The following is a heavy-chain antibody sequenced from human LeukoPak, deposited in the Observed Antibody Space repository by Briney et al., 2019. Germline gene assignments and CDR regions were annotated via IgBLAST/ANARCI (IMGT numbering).Heavy chain of an antibody. D-gene: IGHD3-10*01. CDR2: ISGSGGTT. J-gene: IGHJ4*02. V-gene: IGHV3-23*01. Sequence: GALMLACAASGFTFSSYAVTSVRWAPGKVLERVSAISGSGGTTYYADYVKGRFTISRDNSKSTLYLQMISLRAEDTAVYYCAKASWYYYGSGSYSDYWGQGTLVTVSS. CDR1: GFTFSSYA. CDR3: AKASWYYYGSGSYSDY.